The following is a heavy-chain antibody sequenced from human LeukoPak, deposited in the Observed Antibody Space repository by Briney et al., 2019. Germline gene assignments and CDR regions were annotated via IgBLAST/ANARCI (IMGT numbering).Heavy chain of an antibody. Sequence: PGGSLRLSCAASGFTFSSFAMTWVRQAPGKGLEWVSSISVSGGNTYYADSVKGRFTISRGNSKNTLFLQMNSLRAEDTAVYYCVRIAAAGHFEYWGQGTLVTVSS. J-gene: IGHJ4*02. V-gene: IGHV3-23*01. D-gene: IGHD6-13*01. CDR1: GFTFSSFA. CDR2: ISVSGGNT. CDR3: VRIAAAGHFEY.